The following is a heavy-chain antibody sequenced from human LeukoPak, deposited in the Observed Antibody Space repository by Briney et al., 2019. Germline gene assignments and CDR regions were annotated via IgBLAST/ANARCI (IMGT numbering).Heavy chain of an antibody. J-gene: IGHJ5*02. CDR3: ARGSPQFDP. CDR1: GYSFTNYG. Sequence: ASVKVSCKASGYSFTNYGITWVRQATGQGLEWMGWMNPNSGNTGYAQKFQGRVTMTRNTSISTAYMELSSLRSEDTAVYYCARGSPQFDPWGQGTLVTVSS. CDR2: MNPNSGNT. V-gene: IGHV1-8*02.